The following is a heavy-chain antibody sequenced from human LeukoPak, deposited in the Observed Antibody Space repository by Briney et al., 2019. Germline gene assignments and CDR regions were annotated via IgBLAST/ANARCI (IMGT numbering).Heavy chain of an antibody. CDR1: GFTFDDYA. Sequence: GRSLRLSCAVSGFTFDDYAMHWVRQVPGKGLEWVSGINWNSDSIGYADSVKGRFTTSRDNAKNSLYLQMNSLRAEDTALYYCARRDIVVVPASILGAFDIWGQGTMVTVSS. CDR3: ARRDIVVVPASILGAFDI. D-gene: IGHD2-2*02. CDR2: INWNSDSI. J-gene: IGHJ3*02. V-gene: IGHV3-9*01.